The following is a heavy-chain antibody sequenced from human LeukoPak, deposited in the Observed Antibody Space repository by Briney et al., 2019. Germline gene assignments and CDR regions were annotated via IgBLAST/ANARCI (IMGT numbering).Heavy chain of an antibody. CDR1: GGSISSHF. V-gene: IGHV4-59*11. D-gene: IGHD3-9*01. Sequence: SETLSLTCTVSGGSISSHFWSWIRQPPGKGLEWIGYIYYSGSTNYNPSLKSRVTISVDTSKKQFSLKLSSVAAADTAVYYCARLTGYSSESWFDPWGQGTLVTVSS. CDR2: IYYSGST. J-gene: IGHJ5*02. CDR3: ARLTGYSSESWFDP.